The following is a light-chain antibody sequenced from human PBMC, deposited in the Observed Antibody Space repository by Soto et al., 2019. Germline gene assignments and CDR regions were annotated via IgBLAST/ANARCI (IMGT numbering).Light chain of an antibody. CDR3: QQSYSGPLT. CDR1: QSISSY. J-gene: IGKJ4*01. V-gene: IGKV1-39*01. Sequence: DIQMTQSPSSLSASVGDRVTITCRASQSISSYLNWYQQKPGKAPKVLIYAASSLQSGVPSRFSGIGSGTDFTLSISSLQPEDFATYYCQQSYSGPLTYGRGTKVDIK. CDR2: AAS.